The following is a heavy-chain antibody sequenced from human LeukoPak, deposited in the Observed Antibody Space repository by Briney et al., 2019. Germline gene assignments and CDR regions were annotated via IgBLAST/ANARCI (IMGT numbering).Heavy chain of an antibody. CDR2: IIPIFGIA. CDR1: GGTFSSYA. D-gene: IGHD6-13*01. Sequence: SVKLSCTASGGTFSSYAISWVRQAPGQGLEWMGRIIPIFGIANYAQKFQGRVTITADKSTSTAYMELSSLRSEDTAVYYCARLPVAAAGTDYYGMDVWGQGTTVTVSS. V-gene: IGHV1-69*04. CDR3: ARLPVAAAGTDYYGMDV. J-gene: IGHJ6*02.